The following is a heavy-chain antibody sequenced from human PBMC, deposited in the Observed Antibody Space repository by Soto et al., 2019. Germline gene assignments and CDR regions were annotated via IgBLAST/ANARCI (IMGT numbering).Heavy chain of an antibody. V-gene: IGHV3-33*01. CDR3: ARGGSLGGFDI. CDR2: IWYDGSNK. CDR1: GFIFSSHG. J-gene: IGHJ3*02. D-gene: IGHD1-26*01. Sequence: GSLRPSCAASGFIFSSHGMHWVRQAPGKGLEWVAVIWYDGSNKYYADSVKGRFTISRDNSKNTLYLQMNSLRAEDTAVYYCARGGSLGGFDIWGQGTMVTVSS.